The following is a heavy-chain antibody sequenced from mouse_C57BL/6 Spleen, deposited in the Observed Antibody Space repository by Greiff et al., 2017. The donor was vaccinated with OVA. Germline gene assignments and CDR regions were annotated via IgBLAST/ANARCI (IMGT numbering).Heavy chain of an antibody. J-gene: IGHJ4*01. D-gene: IGHD2-1*01. Sequence: EVKVVESGGGLVLPGGSMKLSCAASGFTFSDAWMDWVRQSPEKGLEWVAEIRNKANNHATYYAESVKGRFTISRDDSKSSVYLQMNSLRAEDTGIYYCTRVFYYDYYAMDYWGQGTSVTVSS. CDR3: TRVFYYDYYAMDY. V-gene: IGHV6-6*01. CDR1: GFTFSDAW. CDR2: IRNKANNHAT.